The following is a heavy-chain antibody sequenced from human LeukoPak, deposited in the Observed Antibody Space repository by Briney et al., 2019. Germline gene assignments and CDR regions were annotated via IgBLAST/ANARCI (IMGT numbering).Heavy chain of an antibody. CDR1: GFTFSSFW. J-gene: IGHJ6*03. CDR3: ARVITMVRVIQTIPYHYYYYMDV. Sequence: GGSLRLSCAASGFTFSSFWMSWVRQAPGKGREWGANINEDESEKYYVDSVRGLFSISRDNAKNSLYLQMNSLRADDTAVYYCARVITMVRVIQTIPYHYYYYMDVWGKGTTVTISS. V-gene: IGHV3-7*01. D-gene: IGHD3-10*01. CDR2: INEDESEK.